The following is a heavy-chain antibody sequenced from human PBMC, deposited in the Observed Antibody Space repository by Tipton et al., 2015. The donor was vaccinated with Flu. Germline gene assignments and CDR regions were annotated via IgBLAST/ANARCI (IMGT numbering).Heavy chain of an antibody. Sequence: TLSLTCTVSGGSISSSSYYWGWIRQPPGKGLEWIGSIYYSGSTYYNPSLKSRVTISVDTSKNQFSLKLTSVTAADTAVYYCARASGWGGRLYYFDYWGQGTLVTVSS. CDR2: IYYSGST. V-gene: IGHV4-39*07. CDR1: GGSISSSSYY. D-gene: IGHD6-19*01. J-gene: IGHJ4*02. CDR3: ARASGWGGRLYYFDY.